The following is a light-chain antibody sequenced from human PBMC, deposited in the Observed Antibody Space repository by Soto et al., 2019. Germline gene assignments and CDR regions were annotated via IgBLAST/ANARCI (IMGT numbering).Light chain of an antibody. J-gene: IGKJ5*01. Sequence: AIQLTQSPSSLSASVGDRVTITCRASQGISSALAWYQQKPGKAPKLLIYDASSLESGVPSRFSGSGTGTDFTLTISSLQPEDFATYYCQQFNSYPITFGQGTRLEIK. V-gene: IGKV1-13*02. CDR1: QGISSA. CDR2: DAS. CDR3: QQFNSYPIT.